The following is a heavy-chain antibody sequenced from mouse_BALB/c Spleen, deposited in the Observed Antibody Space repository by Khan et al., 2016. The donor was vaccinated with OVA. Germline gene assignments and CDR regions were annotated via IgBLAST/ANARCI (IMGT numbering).Heavy chain of an antibody. CDR3: ALIYYYGSGFDY. D-gene: IGHD1-1*01. Sequence: EVQLQQSGPELVRPGASVKVSCKASGYSFTDYNMFWVKQSHGKSLEWIGYIDPYTGGNIYNLKFKGKATLTFDQSSSTAFMHLNRLTAEDSAVYYCALIYYYGSGFDYWGQGTTVTVSS. V-gene: IGHV1S135*01. CDR1: GYSFTDYN. J-gene: IGHJ2*01. CDR2: IDPYTGGN.